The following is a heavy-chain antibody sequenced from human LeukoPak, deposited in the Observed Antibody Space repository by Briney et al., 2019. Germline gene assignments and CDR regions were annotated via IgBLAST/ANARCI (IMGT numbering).Heavy chain of an antibody. CDR1: GGSISSYY. CDR3: ARPSTYYYDSSGYYNDAFDI. CDR2: IYYSGST. Sequence: PSETLSLTCTVSGGSISSYYWSWIRQPPGKGLEWIGYIYYSGSTNYNPSPKSRVTISVDTSKNQFSLKLSSVTAADTAVYYCARPSTYYYDSSGYYNDAFDIWGQGTMVTVSS. V-gene: IGHV4-59*08. J-gene: IGHJ3*02. D-gene: IGHD3-22*01.